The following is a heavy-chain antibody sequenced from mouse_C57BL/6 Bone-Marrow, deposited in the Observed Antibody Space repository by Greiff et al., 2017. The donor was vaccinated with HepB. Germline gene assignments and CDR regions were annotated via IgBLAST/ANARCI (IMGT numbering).Heavy chain of an antibody. V-gene: IGHV1-7*01. CDR2: IIPGSGYT. Sequence: GASVRLSCKASGFTFTTYWMHWVKQRPGQGLDWIGYIIPGSGYTKYNQKFKDKATLLADKSSSTAYLQLSRLTYEDSAVYFCAREKGSYGFSNGGQGTLVTVTA. CDR3: AREKGSYGFSN. CDR1: GFTFTTYW. J-gene: IGHJ3*01. D-gene: IGHD2-12*01.